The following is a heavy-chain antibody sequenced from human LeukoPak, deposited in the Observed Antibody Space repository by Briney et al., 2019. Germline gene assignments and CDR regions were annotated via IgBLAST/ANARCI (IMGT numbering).Heavy chain of an antibody. J-gene: IGHJ5*02. Sequence: PGGSLRLSCAASGFTFSSYAMHWVRQAPGKGLEWVAVISYDGSNKYYADSVKGRFTISRDNSKNTLYLQMNSLRAEDTAVYYCAKDSSGPMSWGQGTLVTVSS. CDR1: GFTFSSYA. CDR3: AKDSSGPMS. V-gene: IGHV3-30-3*01. CDR2: ISYDGSNK. D-gene: IGHD3-22*01.